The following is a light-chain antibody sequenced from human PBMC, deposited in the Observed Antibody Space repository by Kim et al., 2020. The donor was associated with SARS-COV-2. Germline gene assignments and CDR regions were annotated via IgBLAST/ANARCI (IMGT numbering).Light chain of an antibody. CDR1: QSVLYSSNNKNY. Sequence: ATINCKSSQSVLYSSNNKNYLAWYQQKPGQPPKLLIYWASTRESGVPDRFSGSGSGTDFTLTISSLQAEDVAVYYCQQYYRASWATFGQGTKLEI. CDR2: WAS. CDR3: QQYYRASWAT. V-gene: IGKV4-1*01. J-gene: IGKJ2*01.